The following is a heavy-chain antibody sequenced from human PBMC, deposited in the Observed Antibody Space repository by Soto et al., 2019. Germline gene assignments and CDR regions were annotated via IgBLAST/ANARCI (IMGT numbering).Heavy chain of an antibody. V-gene: IGHV4-34*01. CDR2: INHSGST. CDR1: GGSFSGYY. CDR3: ASSTRYCSGGSCPLADY. Sequence: QVQLQQWGAGLLKPSETLSLTCAVYGGSFSGYYWSWIRQPPGKGLEWIGEINHSGSTNYNPSLKSRVTISVDTSKKQFSLKLSSVTAADTAVYYCASSTRYCSGGSCPLADYWGQGTLVTVSS. D-gene: IGHD2-15*01. J-gene: IGHJ4*02.